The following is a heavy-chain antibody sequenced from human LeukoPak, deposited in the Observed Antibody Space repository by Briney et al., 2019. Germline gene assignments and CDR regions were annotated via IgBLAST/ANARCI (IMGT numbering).Heavy chain of an antibody. J-gene: IGHJ4*02. CDR2: INHSGST. CDR3: ARTMVRGVIIKRYYFDY. V-gene: IGHV4-34*01. D-gene: IGHD3-10*01. Sequence: GTLRLSCAASGLTFSSFGMSWIRQPPGKGLEWIGEINHSGSTNYNPSLKSRVTISVDTSKNQFSLKLSSVTAADTAVYYCARTMVRGVIIKRYYFDYWGQGTLVTVSS. CDR1: GLTFSSFG.